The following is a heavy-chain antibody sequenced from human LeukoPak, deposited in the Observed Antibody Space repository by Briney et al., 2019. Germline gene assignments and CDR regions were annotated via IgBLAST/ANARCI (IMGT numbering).Heavy chain of an antibody. V-gene: IGHV4-4*07. J-gene: IGHJ4*02. CDR3: ARDPTTVTTVFDS. D-gene: IGHD4-17*01. CDR1: GVSISAYY. CDR2: IYPGESIYASENT. Sequence: SETLSLTCSVSGVSISAYYWSWIRQPAGKGLEWIGRIYPGESIYASENTNYNPSLKSRVSMSGDTSKNQVSLKLRSVTAADTAVYYCARDPTTVTTVFDSWGQGTLVTVSS.